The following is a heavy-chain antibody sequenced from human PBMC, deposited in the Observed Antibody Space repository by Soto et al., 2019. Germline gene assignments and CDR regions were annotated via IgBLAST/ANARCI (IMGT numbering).Heavy chain of an antibody. Sequence: QVQVVQSGAEVKKPESSVKVSCKPSGGTFNTYTVNWVRLAPGHGLEWMGRFIPILDMANYAQKYQDRVTITADGSTFTAYMELNSLTSDNPAVYYCAITYCRDNSCPRDFDFWGPGTRVTVSS. CDR3: AITYCRDNSCPRDFDF. CDR1: GGTFNTYT. V-gene: IGHV1-69*02. J-gene: IGHJ4*02. D-gene: IGHD2-21*01. CDR2: FIPILDMA.